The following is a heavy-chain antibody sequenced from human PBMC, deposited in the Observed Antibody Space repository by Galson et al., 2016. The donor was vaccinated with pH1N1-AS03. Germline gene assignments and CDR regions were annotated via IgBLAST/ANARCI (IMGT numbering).Heavy chain of an antibody. CDR1: GFSLSTSGVG. D-gene: IGHD4-17*01. CDR2: IYWNDDI. V-gene: IGHV2-5*01. CDR3: ARAYYGDFADWFDP. Sequence: PALVKPTQTLTLTCTFSGFSLSTSGVGVGWIRQAPGKALEWLAIIYWNDDIRYSPSLRNRLNITKDTSKSQVVLTMTNMDPVDTATYFCARAYYGDFADWFDPWGQGTLVTVSS. J-gene: IGHJ5*02.